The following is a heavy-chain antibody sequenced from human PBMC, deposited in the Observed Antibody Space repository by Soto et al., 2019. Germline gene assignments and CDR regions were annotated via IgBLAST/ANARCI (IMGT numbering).Heavy chain of an antibody. CDR2: IVVGSGNT. D-gene: IGHD2-15*01. CDR1: GFTFTSSA. CDR3: APDSGGSPADIDY. V-gene: IGHV1-58*01. J-gene: IGHJ4*02. Sequence: QMQLVQSGPEVKKPGTSVKVSCKASGFTFTSSAVQWVRQARGQRLGWIGWIVVGSGNTNNAQKFQEKVTSAGDMYKSTAYMGLRRLRSEVTAVDDCAPDSGGSPADIDYWGQGTLDTVSS.